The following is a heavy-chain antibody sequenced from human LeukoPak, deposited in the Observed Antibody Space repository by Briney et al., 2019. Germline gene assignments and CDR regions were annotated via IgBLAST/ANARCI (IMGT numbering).Heavy chain of an antibody. D-gene: IGHD6-19*01. CDR1: GFTFSSYA. Sequence: GGSLRLSCAASGFTFSSYAMYWVRQAPGKGLEWVSGIFGSGGSTHYADSVKGRFTISRDNSKNTVYLQVNSLRAEDTAVYYCAKTTTGYSSGRFPGWPVDYWGQGTLVTVSS. J-gene: IGHJ4*02. V-gene: IGHV3-23*01. CDR2: IFGSGGST. CDR3: AKTTTGYSSGRFPGWPVDY.